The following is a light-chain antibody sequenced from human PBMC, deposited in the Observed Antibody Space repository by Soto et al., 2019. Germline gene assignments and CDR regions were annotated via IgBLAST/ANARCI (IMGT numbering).Light chain of an antibody. CDR2: DAS. J-gene: IGKJ4*01. CDR3: QQRSSWLT. Sequence: EIVLTQSPATLSVSPGERTTLSCRASQSVGNNLAWYQHKPAQAPRLLIYDASKRATGIPARFNGSGSGTDFTLTISTLEPEDFAVYYCQQRSSWLTFGGGTKVDIK. CDR1: QSVGNN. V-gene: IGKV3-11*01.